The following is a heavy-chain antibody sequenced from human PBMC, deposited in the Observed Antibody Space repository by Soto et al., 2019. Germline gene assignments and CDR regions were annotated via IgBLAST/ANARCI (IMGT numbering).Heavy chain of an antibody. D-gene: IGHD6-13*01. Sequence: QITLKESGPTLVKPTQTLTLTCTFSGFSLSTSGVGVGWIRQPPGKALEWLALIYWDDDKRYSPSLKSRLTITKDTSKNQVVLTMTSRDPVDTATYYCAHTDEPRSIAAAGPRGWFDPWGQGTLVTVSS. CDR3: AHTDEPRSIAAAGPRGWFDP. CDR2: IYWDDDK. V-gene: IGHV2-5*02. CDR1: GFSLSTSGVG. J-gene: IGHJ5*02.